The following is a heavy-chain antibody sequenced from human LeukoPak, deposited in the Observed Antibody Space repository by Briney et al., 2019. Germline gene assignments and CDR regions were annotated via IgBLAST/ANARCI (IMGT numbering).Heavy chain of an antibody. CDR3: ARVATYYHDSSGSFFDY. CDR1: GGSISSYY. CDR2: IYYSGST. V-gene: IGHV4-59*01. J-gene: IGHJ4*02. D-gene: IGHD3-22*01. Sequence: SETLSLTCTVSGGSISSYYWSWIRQPPGKGLEWIGYIYYSGSTNYNPSLKSRVTISVDTSKNQFSLKLSSVTAADTAVYYCARVATYYHDSSGSFFDYWGQGTLVTVSS.